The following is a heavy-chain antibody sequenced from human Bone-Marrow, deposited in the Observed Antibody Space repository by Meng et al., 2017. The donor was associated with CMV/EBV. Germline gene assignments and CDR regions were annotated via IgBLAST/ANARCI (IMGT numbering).Heavy chain of an antibody. CDR1: GYTFTSYD. D-gene: IGHD3-3*01. Sequence: ASVKVSCKASGYTFTSYDINWVRQATGQGLEWMGWMNPNSGNTGYAQKFQGRVTMTRNTSISTAYMELSSLRSEDTAVYYCARAVTIFGVVTLQYYYYGMDVWGQGNTVTVSS. V-gene: IGHV1-8*01. CDR2: MNPNSGNT. CDR3: ARAVTIFGVVTLQYYYYGMDV. J-gene: IGHJ6*02.